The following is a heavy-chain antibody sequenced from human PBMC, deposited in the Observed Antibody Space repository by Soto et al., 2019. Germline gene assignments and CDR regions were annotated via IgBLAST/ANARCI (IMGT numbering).Heavy chain of an antibody. CDR2: IFYSVTT. D-gene: IGHD3-10*01. CDR3: ARVRGHAFDI. CDR1: GGSINTDDYY. V-gene: IGHV4-31*03. Sequence: QVQLQESGPGLVKPSQTLSLNCSVSGGSINTDDYYWSWIRQHAGQGLEWIGYIFYSVTTYYNPSLKSRISISLDTSKNQFSLEMSSVTAADTGMYYCARVRGHAFDIRGHGTMVTVSS. J-gene: IGHJ3*02.